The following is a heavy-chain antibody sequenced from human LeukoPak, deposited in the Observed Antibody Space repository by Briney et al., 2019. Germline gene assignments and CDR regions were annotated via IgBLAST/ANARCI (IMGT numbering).Heavy chain of an antibody. CDR1: GYSISSGYY. CDR3: ARSLRFLEWPSDAFDI. Sequence: PSETLSLTCTVSGYSISSGYYWGWIRQPPGKGLEWIGSIYHSGSTYYNPSLKSRVTISVDTSKNQFSLKLGSVTAADTAAYYCARSLRFLEWPSDAFDIWGQGTMVTVSS. CDR2: IYHSGST. V-gene: IGHV4-38-2*02. J-gene: IGHJ3*02. D-gene: IGHD3-3*01.